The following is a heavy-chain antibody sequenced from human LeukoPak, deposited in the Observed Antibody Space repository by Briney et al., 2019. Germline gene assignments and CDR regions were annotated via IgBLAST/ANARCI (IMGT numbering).Heavy chain of an antibody. Sequence: GGSLRLSCAASGFTFSSYAMSWVRQAPGKGLEWVANIKQDGSEKYYVDSVKGRFTISRDNAKNSLYLQMNSLRAGDTAVYYCARVPYSSSPNFDYWGQGTLVTVSS. CDR3: ARVPYSSSPNFDY. CDR1: GFTFSSYA. J-gene: IGHJ4*02. CDR2: IKQDGSEK. V-gene: IGHV3-7*01. D-gene: IGHD6-6*01.